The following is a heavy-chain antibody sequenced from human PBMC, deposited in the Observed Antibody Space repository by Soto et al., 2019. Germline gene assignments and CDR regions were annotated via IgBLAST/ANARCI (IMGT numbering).Heavy chain of an antibody. J-gene: IGHJ4*02. CDR3: AKSLKTYTSSTVDY. Sequence: GGSLRLSCAASEFTFSSYAMSWVRQAPGKGLEWVSAISASGGGTDYADSVKGRFTISRDNSKSTLYLQMNSLRADDTAVYYCAKSLKTYTSSTVDYWGKGTLVTVSS. V-gene: IGHV3-23*01. CDR2: ISASGGGT. D-gene: IGHD6-6*01. CDR1: EFTFSSYA.